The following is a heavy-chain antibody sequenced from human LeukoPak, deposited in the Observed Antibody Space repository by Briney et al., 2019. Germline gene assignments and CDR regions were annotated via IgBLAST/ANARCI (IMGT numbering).Heavy chain of an antibody. D-gene: IGHD1-26*01. Sequence: SETLSLTCTVSGYSISSGYYWGWIRPPPGKGLEWIGSIYHSGSTYYNPSLKGRVTISVDTSKNQFSLKLSSVTAADTAVYYCXXXGAGSYYPDDAFDIWGQGTMVTVSS. CDR1: GYSISSGYY. J-gene: IGHJ3*02. CDR3: XXXGAGSYYPDDAFDI. V-gene: IGHV4-38-2*02. CDR2: IYHSGST.